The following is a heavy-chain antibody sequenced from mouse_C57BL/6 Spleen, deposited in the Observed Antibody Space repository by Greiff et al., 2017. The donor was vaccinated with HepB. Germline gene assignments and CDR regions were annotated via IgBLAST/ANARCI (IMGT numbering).Heavy chain of an antibody. Sequence: VQLQQPGAELVKPGASVKLSCKASGYTFTSYWMQWVKQRPGQGLEWIGEIDPSDSYTNYNQKFKGKATLTVDTSSSTAYMQLSSLTSEDSAVYYCAREGNWVRFAYWGQGTLVTVSA. D-gene: IGHD4-1*01. V-gene: IGHV1-50*01. CDR2: IDPSDSYT. CDR1: GYTFTSYW. J-gene: IGHJ3*01. CDR3: AREGNWVRFAY.